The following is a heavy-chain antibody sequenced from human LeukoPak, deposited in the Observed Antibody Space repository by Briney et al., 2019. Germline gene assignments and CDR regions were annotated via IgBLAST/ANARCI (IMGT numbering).Heavy chain of an antibody. D-gene: IGHD3-22*01. CDR3: ARSIGYYYTMDV. V-gene: IGHV3-11*01. CDR1: GFSFSDYY. CDR2: ISSSGSDL. J-gene: IGHJ6*02. Sequence: GGSLRLSCVACGFSFSDYYMSWIRQAPGRGLEWISYISSSGSDLYYADSVKGRFTISRDNANNSLYLQMNSLRAEDTAVYYCARSIGYYYTMDVWGQGTTVTVSS.